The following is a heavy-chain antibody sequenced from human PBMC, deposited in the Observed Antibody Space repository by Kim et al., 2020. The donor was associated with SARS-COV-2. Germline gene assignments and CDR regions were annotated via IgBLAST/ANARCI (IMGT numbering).Heavy chain of an antibody. V-gene: IGHV3-49*04. CDR1: GFTFVDYA. CDR2: IRSKAYGGTT. Sequence: GGSLRLSCTASGFTFVDYAMSWVRQAPGKGLEWVGFIRSKAYGGTTEYAASVKGRFTISRDDSKSIAYLQMNSLKTEDTAVYYCTRPEYYYDSSGYYSRYYYYGMDVWGQGTTVTVSS. J-gene: IGHJ6*02. CDR3: TRPEYYYDSSGYYSRYYYYGMDV. D-gene: IGHD3-22*01.